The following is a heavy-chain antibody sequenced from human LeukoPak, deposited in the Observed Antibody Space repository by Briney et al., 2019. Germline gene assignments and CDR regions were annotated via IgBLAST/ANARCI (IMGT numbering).Heavy chain of an antibody. V-gene: IGHV4-59*11. Sequence: SETLSLTCTVSGGSISSHYWSWIRQPPGKGLEWTGYIYYSGSTNYNPSLKSRVTISVDTSKNQFSLKLSSVTAADTAVYYCARVLYYDFWSGYYKYNWFDPWGQGTLVTVSS. D-gene: IGHD3-3*01. J-gene: IGHJ5*02. CDR2: IYYSGST. CDR3: ARVLYYDFWSGYYKYNWFDP. CDR1: GGSISSHY.